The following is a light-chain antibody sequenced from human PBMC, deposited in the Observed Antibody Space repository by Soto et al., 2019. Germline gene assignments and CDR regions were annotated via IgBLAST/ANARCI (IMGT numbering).Light chain of an antibody. CDR3: QQYENLPT. CDR1: QAISSH. V-gene: IGKV1D-13*01. CDR2: GAS. J-gene: IGKJ5*01. Sequence: AIQLTQSPSSLSASVGDRVSITCRASQAISSHLAWYQQKPGTGPKLLIHGASVLQTGVPSRFSGSGNGPGTDFTLTISSLQPEDFATYYCQQYENLPTFGQGTRLEIK.